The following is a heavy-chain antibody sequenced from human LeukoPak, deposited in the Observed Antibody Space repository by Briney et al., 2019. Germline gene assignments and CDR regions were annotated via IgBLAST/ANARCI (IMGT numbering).Heavy chain of an antibody. CDR3: ARPTYSGSYSGAFDI. D-gene: IGHD1-26*01. Sequence: SETLSLTCAVSGYSISRGYHWGWIRPPPGKGVEWIESIYHSGTTYYNPSLKSRLTISVDTSKNQFSLKLSSVTAADTAVYYCARPTYSGSYSGAFDIWGQGTMVTVSS. V-gene: IGHV4-38-2*01. CDR2: IYHSGTT. J-gene: IGHJ3*02. CDR1: GYSISRGYH.